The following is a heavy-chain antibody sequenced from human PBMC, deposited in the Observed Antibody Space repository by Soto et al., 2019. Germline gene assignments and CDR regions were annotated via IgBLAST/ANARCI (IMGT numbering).Heavy chain of an antibody. CDR3: ARGRSGSYYHFDY. Sequence: GGSLRLSCAASGFTFSDYYMSWIRQAPGKGLEWVSYISSSSSYTNYADSVKGRFTISRDNAKNSLYLQMNSLRAEDTAVYYCARGRSGSYYHFDYWGQGTLVTVSS. D-gene: IGHD1-26*01. J-gene: IGHJ4*02. V-gene: IGHV3-11*06. CDR2: ISSSSSYT. CDR1: GFTFSDYY.